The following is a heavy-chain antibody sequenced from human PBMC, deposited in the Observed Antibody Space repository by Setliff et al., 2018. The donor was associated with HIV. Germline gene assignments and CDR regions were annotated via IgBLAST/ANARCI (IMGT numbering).Heavy chain of an antibody. CDR1: GGSFSDYF. CDR2: INHSGNT. Sequence: KASETLSLTCAVYGGSFSDYFWTWIRQTPGKGLEWIAEINHSGNTNYNPSLKSRVTISVVTPKSHFSLDLTSVTAADTAVYYCARIPVGGHWYFDLWGRGSLLTVSS. CDR3: ARIPVGGHWYFDL. D-gene: IGHD3-16*01. V-gene: IGHV4-34*01. J-gene: IGHJ2*01.